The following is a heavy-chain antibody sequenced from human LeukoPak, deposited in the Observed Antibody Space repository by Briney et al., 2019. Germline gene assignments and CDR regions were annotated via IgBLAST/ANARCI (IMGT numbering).Heavy chain of an antibody. CDR1: GGSFSGYY. CDR3: AREQHLTRTSYYYGMDV. Sequence: PSETLSHTCAVSGGSFSGYYCSSIRQPPGKGLEWIGEINHSGSTNYNPSLKSRVTISVDTSKNQFSLKLSSVTAADTAVYYCAREQHLTRTSYYYGMDVWGQGTTVTVSS. V-gene: IGHV4-34*01. J-gene: IGHJ6*02. CDR2: INHSGST. D-gene: IGHD3-3*02.